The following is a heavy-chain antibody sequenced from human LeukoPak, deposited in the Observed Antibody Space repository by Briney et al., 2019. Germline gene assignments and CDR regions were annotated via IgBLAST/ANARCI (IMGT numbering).Heavy chain of an antibody. CDR1: GYTFSIYD. V-gene: IGHV1-8*01. D-gene: IGHD5-18*01. CDR3: ARSRGYSYGSDY. Sequence: ASVKVSFKASGYTFSIYDINWVRQATGQGLEWMGWMNPNSGNTGYAQKFQGRVTITRNTSISTAYMELSSLRSEDTAVYYCARSRGYSYGSDYWGQGTLVTVSS. CDR2: MNPNSGNT. J-gene: IGHJ4*02.